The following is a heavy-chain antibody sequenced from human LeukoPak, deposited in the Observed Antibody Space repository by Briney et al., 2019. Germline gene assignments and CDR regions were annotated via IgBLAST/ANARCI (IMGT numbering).Heavy chain of an antibody. D-gene: IGHD3-22*01. CDR2: IYSGGST. V-gene: IGHV3-53*01. J-gene: IGHJ3*02. CDR3: ARGGYYDSSGNDAFDI. CDR1: GFTVSSNY. Sequence: PGGSLRLSCAASGFTVSSNYMSWVRQAPGKGLEWVSVIYSGGSTYYADSVKGRFTISRDNAKNTLYLQMNSLRAEDTAVYYCARGGYYDSSGNDAFDIWGQGTMVTVSS.